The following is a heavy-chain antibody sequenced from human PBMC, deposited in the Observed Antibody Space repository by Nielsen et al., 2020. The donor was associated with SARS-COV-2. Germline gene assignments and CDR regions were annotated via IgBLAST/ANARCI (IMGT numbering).Heavy chain of an antibody. CDR2: IDPSDSYT. J-gene: IGHJ6*02. Sequence: GGSLRLSCKGSGYSFTSYWISWVRQMPGKGLEWMGRIDPSDSYTNYSPSFQGHVTISADKSISTAYLQWSSLKASDTAMYYCASRYLNYYGSGSYFTNYGMDVWGQGTTVTVSS. CDR3: ASRYLNYYGSGSYFTNYGMDV. D-gene: IGHD3-10*01. V-gene: IGHV5-10-1*01. CDR1: GYSFTSYW.